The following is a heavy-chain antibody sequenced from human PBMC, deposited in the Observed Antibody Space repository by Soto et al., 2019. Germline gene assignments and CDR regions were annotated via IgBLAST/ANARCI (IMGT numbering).Heavy chain of an antibody. D-gene: IGHD2-15*01. CDR1: GYTFTSYC. Sequence: ASVKVSCKASGYTFTSYCISWVRQAPGQGLEWMGWISAYNGNTNYAQKLQGRVTMTTDTSTSTAYMELRSLRSDDTAVYYCARERCSGGSCRDALDSWGQGTMVTVSS. J-gene: IGHJ3*02. CDR3: ARERCSGGSCRDALDS. V-gene: IGHV1-18*01. CDR2: ISAYNGNT.